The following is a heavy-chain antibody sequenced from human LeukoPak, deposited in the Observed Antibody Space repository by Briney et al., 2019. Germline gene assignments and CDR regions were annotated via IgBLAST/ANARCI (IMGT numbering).Heavy chain of an antibody. CDR2: IYTSGST. Sequence: SETLSLTCTVSGGSISSYYWSWIRQPPGKGLEYTGYIYTSGSTNYNPSLKSRVTVSVDASKNQFSLKLSSVTAADTAVYYCARFNYEGGYFDYWGQGTLVTVSS. CDR1: GGSISSYY. V-gene: IGHV4-4*09. CDR3: ARFNYEGGYFDY. D-gene: IGHD4-11*01. J-gene: IGHJ4*02.